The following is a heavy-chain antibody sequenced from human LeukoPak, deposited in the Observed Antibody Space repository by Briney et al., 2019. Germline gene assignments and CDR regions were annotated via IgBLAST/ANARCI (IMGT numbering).Heavy chain of an antibody. CDR3: AKDHTIVRGVISHFDY. Sequence: PGGSLRLSCAASGFTFSDYAMSWVRQAPGKGLEWVSVGSGSDSSTNYADSVKGRFTISRDNSKNTLYLQLNSLRVEDTAVYYCAKDHTIVRGVISHFDYWGQGALVTVSS. CDR2: GSGSDSST. D-gene: IGHD3-10*01. V-gene: IGHV3-23*01. CDR1: GFTFSDYA. J-gene: IGHJ4*02.